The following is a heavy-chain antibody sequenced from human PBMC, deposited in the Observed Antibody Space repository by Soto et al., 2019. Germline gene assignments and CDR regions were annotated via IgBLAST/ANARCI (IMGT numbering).Heavy chain of an antibody. Sequence: ASVKVSCKASGYTFTGYYMHWVRQAPGQGLEWMGWINPNSGGTNYAQKFQGWVTMTRDTSISTAYMELSRLRSDDTAVYYCARGLAVAGMGEYYYYGMDVWGQGTTVTVSS. CDR1: GYTFTGYY. CDR2: INPNSGGT. V-gene: IGHV1-2*04. J-gene: IGHJ6*02. D-gene: IGHD6-19*01. CDR3: ARGLAVAGMGEYYYYGMDV.